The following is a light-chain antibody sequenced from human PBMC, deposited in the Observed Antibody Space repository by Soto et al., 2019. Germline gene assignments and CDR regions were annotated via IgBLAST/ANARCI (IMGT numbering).Light chain of an antibody. J-gene: IGKJ4*01. CDR1: ENINSW. Sequence: DIQMTQSPSTLSASVGDRVTITCRASENINSWLAWYQRKPGQAPKLLIYKASTLQTGVLSRFSGSGSGTEFTLTISSLQPDDAAIYFCQQYTRYLVTFGAGTKVAIK. V-gene: IGKV1-5*03. CDR3: QQYTRYLVT. CDR2: KAS.